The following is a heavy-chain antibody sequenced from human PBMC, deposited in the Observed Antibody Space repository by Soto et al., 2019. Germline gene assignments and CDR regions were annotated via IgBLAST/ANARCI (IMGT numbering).Heavy chain of an antibody. Sequence: EERLVESGGGLVQPGGSLRLSCAGSGFVFRNFWMSWVRQAPGKGLEWVANIKQDGSEKYYVDSVKGRFTVSRDNAKSLLYLQMNSLRADDTTVYYCASPRYSSGWHYAKDVWGQGTTVTVSS. CDR2: IKQDGSEK. D-gene: IGHD6-19*01. J-gene: IGHJ6*02. CDR1: GFVFRNFW. CDR3: ASPRYSSGWHYAKDV. V-gene: IGHV3-7*05.